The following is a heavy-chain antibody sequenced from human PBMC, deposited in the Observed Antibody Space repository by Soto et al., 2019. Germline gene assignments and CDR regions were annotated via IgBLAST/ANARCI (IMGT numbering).Heavy chain of an antibody. Sequence: EVQLLESGGGLVQPGGSLRLSCAASGFTFSSYAMSWVRQAPGKGLEWVSAISGSGVTTYYADSVKGRFTISRDNSKSTLYLQMNSLRAEDTAVYYCASLTVTTLMTSWYFDLWGRGTLVTVSS. V-gene: IGHV3-23*01. CDR3: ASLTVTTLMTSWYFDL. J-gene: IGHJ2*01. D-gene: IGHD4-17*01. CDR2: ISGSGVTT. CDR1: GFTFSSYA.